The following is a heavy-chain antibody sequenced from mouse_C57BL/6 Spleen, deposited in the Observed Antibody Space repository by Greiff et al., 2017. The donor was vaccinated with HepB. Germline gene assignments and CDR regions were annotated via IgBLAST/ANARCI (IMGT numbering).Heavy chain of an antibody. Sequence: EVKLMESGGGLVKPGGSLKLSCAASGFTFSSYTMSWVRQTPEKRLEWVESICGGGGNTYYPDIVKGLFTSTRDNAKNTLYLQMSSLRSEDTALYYCARQPDGYFNDWGTGTTLTVAS. CDR3: ARQPDGYFND. J-gene: IGHJ2*01. V-gene: IGHV5-9*01. D-gene: IGHD2-3*01. CDR1: GFTFSSYT. CDR2: ICGGGGNT.